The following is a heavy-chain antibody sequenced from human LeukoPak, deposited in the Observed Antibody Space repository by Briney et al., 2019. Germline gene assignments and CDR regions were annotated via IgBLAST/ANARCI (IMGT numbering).Heavy chain of an antibody. CDR3: ARGYGSGRLNVLFDY. D-gene: IGHD3-10*01. CDR2: ISSSSSSI. V-gene: IGHV3-21*01. J-gene: IGHJ4*02. CDR1: GFTFSSYS. Sequence: GGSLRLSCAASGFTFSSYSMNWVRQAPGKGLEWVSSISSSSSSINNADSVNGRFTISRDNTKKSLYLQMNSLRAEDTAVCYCARGYGSGRLNVLFDYWGQGTLVTVSS.